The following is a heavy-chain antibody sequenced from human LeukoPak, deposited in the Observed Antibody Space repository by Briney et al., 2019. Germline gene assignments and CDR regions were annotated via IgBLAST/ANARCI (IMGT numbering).Heavy chain of an antibody. J-gene: IGHJ4*02. D-gene: IGHD3-10*01. CDR1: GFIFSTYR. V-gene: IGHV3-48*01. CDR3: ARDGRVGEFLSSPGY. Sequence: GGSLRLSCATSGFIFSTYRMNWVPQAPGKGLECISFFDPSSSTIYYADSVKGRFTISRDNAKNSLYLRMNSLRAEDTAIYYCARDGRVGEFLSSPGYWGQGTRVTVSS. CDR2: FDPSSSTI.